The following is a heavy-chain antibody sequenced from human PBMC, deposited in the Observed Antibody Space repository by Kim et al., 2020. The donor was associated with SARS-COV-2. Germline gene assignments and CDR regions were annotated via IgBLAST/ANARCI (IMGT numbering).Heavy chain of an antibody. CDR1: GFTFSDYY. J-gene: IGHJ4*02. Sequence: GGSLRLSCAASGFTFSDYYMSWIRQAQGKGLEWVSYISSSSSYTNHEDSVTGRFTISRDNAKNPLYLQMNSKRAEDKAVYYWARAQKWGQGTLVTVSS. CDR2: ISSSSSYT. CDR3: ARAQK. V-gene: IGHV3-11*06.